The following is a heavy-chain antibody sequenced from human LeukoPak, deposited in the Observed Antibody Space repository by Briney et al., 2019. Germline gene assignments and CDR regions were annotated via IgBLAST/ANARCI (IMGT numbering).Heavy chain of an antibody. CDR2: MFYSGST. CDR1: GGSISGHY. CDR3: ARGSRRVVPYSKKGDHYFLDV. Sequence: PSETLSLTCTVSGGSISGHYWSWIRQPPGKGLECLGYMFYSGSTNYNPSLKSRVTISSGTSRNQFSLKLTSVTAADTAVYFCARGSRRVVPYSKKGDHYFLDVWGKGTTVIVSS. V-gene: IGHV4-59*11. J-gene: IGHJ6*03. D-gene: IGHD2-2*01.